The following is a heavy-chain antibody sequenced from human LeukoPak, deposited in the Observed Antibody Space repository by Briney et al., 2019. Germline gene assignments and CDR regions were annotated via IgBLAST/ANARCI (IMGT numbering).Heavy chain of an antibody. CDR1: GGSISSGDYY. D-gene: IGHD1-26*01. J-gene: IGHJ6*02. Sequence: SETLSLTCTVSGGSISSGDYYWSWIRQHPGKGLEWIGYIYYSGSTYYNPSLKSRVTISVDTSKNQFSLKLSSVTAADTAVYYCARSKWELLGDYYGMDVWGQGTTVTVSS. CDR2: IYYSGST. V-gene: IGHV4-31*03. CDR3: ARSKWELLGDYYGMDV.